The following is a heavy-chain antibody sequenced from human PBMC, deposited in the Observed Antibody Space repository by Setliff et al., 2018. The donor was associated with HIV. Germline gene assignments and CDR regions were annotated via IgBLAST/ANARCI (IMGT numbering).Heavy chain of an antibody. CDR1: GFTFSRYG. V-gene: IGHV3-33*06. Sequence: PGGSLRLSCAASGFTFSRYGMHWVRQAPGKGLEWVALIWYAGSYQYYADSVKGRFTISRDNSKNTVYVQMNSLRAEDTAVYYCAKDATAEAQIWQFDYWGQGALVTVSS. D-gene: IGHD5-18*01. CDR3: AKDATAEAQIWQFDY. CDR2: IWYAGSYQ. J-gene: IGHJ4*02.